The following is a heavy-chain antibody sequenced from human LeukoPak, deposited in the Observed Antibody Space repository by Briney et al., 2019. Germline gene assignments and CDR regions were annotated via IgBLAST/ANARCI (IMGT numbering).Heavy chain of an antibody. J-gene: IGHJ5*02. V-gene: IGHV4-38-2*02. CDR2: IYHSGSA. CDR1: GYSISSGYY. D-gene: IGHD5-12*01. Sequence: PSETLSLTCTVSGYSISSGYYWGWMRQPPGKGLEWIGSIYHSGSAYYNPSLKSRVIISIDTSKNQFSLRLSSVTAADTAVYYCARAGRYSGYDLRFDPWGQGTLVTVSS. CDR3: ARAGRYSGYDLRFDP.